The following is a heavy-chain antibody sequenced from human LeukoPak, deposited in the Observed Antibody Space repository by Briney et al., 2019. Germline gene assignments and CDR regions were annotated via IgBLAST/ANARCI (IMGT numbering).Heavy chain of an antibody. D-gene: IGHD6-19*01. Sequence: ASVKVSCKASGSKFIGYYIHWLRQPPGQGLEWMGWINPYSGDTNYARKFQGRVTMTRDKSITTAYMELTGLTSDDPSVYFRFSDYSSGNFDTWGQGTLVTVSS. V-gene: IGHV1-2*02. CDR3: FSDYSSGNFDT. CDR1: GSKFIGYY. CDR2: INPYSGDT. J-gene: IGHJ4*02.